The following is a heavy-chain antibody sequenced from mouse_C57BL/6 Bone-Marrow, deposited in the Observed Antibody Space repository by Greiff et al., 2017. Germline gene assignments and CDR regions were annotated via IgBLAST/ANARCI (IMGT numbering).Heavy chain of an antibody. D-gene: IGHD2-1*01. CDR3: TTGCNYVSMDY. CDR2: IDPDNGDT. CDR1: GFNINDYY. Sequence: VQLQQSGAELVRPGASVKLSCTASGFNINDYYMHWVKQRPEQGLEWIGWIDPDNGDTEYASKFQGKATISADTSSNTAYLQLSSLTSEDTAVYYCTTGCNYVSMDYWGEGTSGTVSS. V-gene: IGHV14-4*01. J-gene: IGHJ4*01.